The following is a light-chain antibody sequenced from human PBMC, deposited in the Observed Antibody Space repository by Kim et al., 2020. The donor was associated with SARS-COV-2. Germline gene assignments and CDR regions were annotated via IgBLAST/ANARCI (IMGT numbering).Light chain of an antibody. CDR3: NSRDSSGNHWV. Sequence: ALRQTVRINSQGASLRSYYASWYQQEPGQAPVLVIYGKHNRPSGIPDRFSGSSSGNTASLTITGAQAEDEADYYCNSRDSSGNHWVFGGGTQLTVL. J-gene: IGLJ3*02. CDR1: SLRSYY. CDR2: GKH. V-gene: IGLV3-19*01.